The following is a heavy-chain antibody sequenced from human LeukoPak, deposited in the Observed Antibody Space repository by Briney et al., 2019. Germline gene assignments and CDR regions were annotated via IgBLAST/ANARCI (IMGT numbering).Heavy chain of an antibody. CDR1: GYSFTSYW. CDR2: IYPGDSDT. Sequence: GESLKISCKGSGYSFTSYWIGWVRQMPGKGLEWMGIIYPGDSDTRYSPSFQGQVTISADKSISTAYLQWSSLKASDTAMYYCARHGLPPTVTTRSYYYYMDVWGKGTTVTVSS. D-gene: IGHD4-11*01. J-gene: IGHJ6*03. CDR3: ARHGLPPTVTTRSYYYYMDV. V-gene: IGHV5-51*01.